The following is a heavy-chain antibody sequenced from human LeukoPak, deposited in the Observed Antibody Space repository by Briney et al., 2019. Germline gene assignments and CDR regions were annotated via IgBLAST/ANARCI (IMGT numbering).Heavy chain of an antibody. CDR2: FNPNSGGT. Sequence: ASVRVSCKASGYTFTGCYTHWVRPAPGQGLEWMGWFNPNSGGTNYAQKFQGRVTMTRDTDISTAYMELSRLGSDDTAVYYCARDIGYSSGWHWDYWGQRTLVTASS. J-gene: IGHJ4*02. CDR3: ARDIGYSSGWHWDY. V-gene: IGHV1-2*02. CDR1: GYTFTGCY. D-gene: IGHD6-19*01.